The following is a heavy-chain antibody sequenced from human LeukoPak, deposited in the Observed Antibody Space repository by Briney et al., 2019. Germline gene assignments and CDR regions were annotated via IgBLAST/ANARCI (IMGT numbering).Heavy chain of an antibody. D-gene: IGHD5-24*01. Sequence: ASVKVSCKTSGYTFTDYNLHWVRQAPGQRLEWMGIVKPSGGDTSYAQTFQGRVFMTRDTSTSTVYMELSSLKSEDTAVYYCARVRDGYNDAYDIWGQGTMVTVSS. V-gene: IGHV1-46*01. J-gene: IGHJ3*02. CDR2: VKPSGGDT. CDR1: GYTFTDYN. CDR3: ARVRDGYNDAYDI.